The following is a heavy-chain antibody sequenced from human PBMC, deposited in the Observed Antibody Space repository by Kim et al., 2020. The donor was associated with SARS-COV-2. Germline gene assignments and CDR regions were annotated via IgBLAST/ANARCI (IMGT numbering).Heavy chain of an antibody. V-gene: IGHV3-21*01. CDR3: ARIGGAMVSYGMDV. J-gene: IGHJ6*02. CDR1: GFTFSSYS. CDR2: ISSSSSYI. Sequence: GGSLRLSCAASGFTFSSYSMNWVRQAPGKGLEWVSSISSSSSYIYYADSVKGRFTISRDNAKNSLYLQMNSLRAEDTAVYYCARIGGAMVSYGMDVWGQGTTVTVSS. D-gene: IGHD5-18*01.